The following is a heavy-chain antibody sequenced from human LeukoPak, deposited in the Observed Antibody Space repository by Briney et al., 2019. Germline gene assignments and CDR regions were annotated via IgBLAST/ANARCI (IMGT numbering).Heavy chain of an antibody. CDR2: MNPNSGNT. J-gene: IGHJ5*02. D-gene: IGHD6-13*01. V-gene: IGHV1-8*01. Sequence: ASVKVSCKASGYTFTSYDINWVRQATGQGLEWMGWMNPNSGNTGYAQKFQGRVTMIRNTSISTAYMELSSLRSEDTAAYYCARSAAAGIHYWFDPWGQGTLVTVSS. CDR1: GYTFTSYD. CDR3: ARSAAAGIHYWFDP.